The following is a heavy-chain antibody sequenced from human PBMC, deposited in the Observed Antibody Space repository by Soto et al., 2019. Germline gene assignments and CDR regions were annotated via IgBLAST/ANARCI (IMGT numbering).Heavy chain of an antibody. J-gene: IGHJ6*02. CDR3: ARQRRGLGFLDWVYYGMDV. CDR2: IYPGDSDT. D-gene: IGHD3-3*01. V-gene: IGHV5-51*01. CDR1: GYSFTSYW. Sequence: PGESLKISCKGSGYSFTSYWIGWVRQMPGKGLEWMGIIYPGDSDTRYSPSFQGQVTISADKSISTAYLQGSGLKASGTAMYYWARQRRGLGFLDWVYYGMDVWGQGTTVTVSS.